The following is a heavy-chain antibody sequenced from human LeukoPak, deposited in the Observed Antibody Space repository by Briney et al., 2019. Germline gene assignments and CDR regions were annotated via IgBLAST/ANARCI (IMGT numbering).Heavy chain of an antibody. V-gene: IGHV3-15*01. CDR1: GFTFSNAW. D-gene: IGHD4-17*01. Sequence: GGSLRLSCAASGFTFSNAWMSWVRQAPGKGLEWVGRIKSKTDGGTTDYAAPVKGRFTISRDDSKNTLYLQMNSLKTEDTAVYYCTTDTNLSENDYGDPQDMDVWGKGTTVTVSS. J-gene: IGHJ6*03. CDR3: TTDTNLSENDYGDPQDMDV. CDR2: IKSKTDGGTT.